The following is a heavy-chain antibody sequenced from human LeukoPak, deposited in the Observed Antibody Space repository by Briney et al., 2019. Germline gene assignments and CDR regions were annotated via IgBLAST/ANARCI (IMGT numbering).Heavy chain of an antibody. Sequence: SETLSLTCTVSGDSISKDFYCWAWIRQPPGKGLEWIGTIYNSANTYYNPPLESRVTMSVDTSKNQLSLKLTSVTAADTAVYYCAREHRFGVGEGHYLDSWGQGTLVTVSS. J-gene: IGHJ4*02. CDR1: GDSISKDFYC. CDR3: AREHRFGVGEGHYLDS. CDR2: IYNSANT. D-gene: IGHD3-16*01. V-gene: IGHV4-39*07.